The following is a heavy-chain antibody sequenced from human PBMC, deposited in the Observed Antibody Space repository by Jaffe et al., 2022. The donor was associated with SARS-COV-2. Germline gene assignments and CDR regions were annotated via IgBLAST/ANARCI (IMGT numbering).Heavy chain of an antibody. CDR3: STYTTAFYAFDY. D-gene: IGHD1-26*01. CDR2: IRGRSYAGTT. Sequence: EVQLVESGGGLVQPGRSLRLSCTVSGFTFADYSIIWFRQAPGKGLEWIGFIRGRSYAGTTEYAASVKGRITISRDDSKNIAYLQLYSLRAEDTAMYYCSTYTTAFYAFDYWGQGTLVTVSS. J-gene: IGHJ4*02. CDR1: GFTFADYS. V-gene: IGHV3-49*03.